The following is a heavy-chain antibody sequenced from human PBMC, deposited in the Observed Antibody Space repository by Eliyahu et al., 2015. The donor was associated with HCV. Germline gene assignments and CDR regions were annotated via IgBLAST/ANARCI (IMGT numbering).Heavy chain of an antibody. CDR3: ARGWEIAARPLDY. CDR2: INAGNGNT. V-gene: IGHV1-3*01. J-gene: IGHJ4*02. CDR1: GYTFTSYA. D-gene: IGHD6-6*01. Sequence: EVKKPGASVKVSCKASGYTFTSYAMHWVRQAPGQRLEWMGWINAGNGNTKYSQKFQGRVTITRDTSASTAYMELSSLRSEDTAVYYCARGWEIAARPLDYWGQGTLVTVSS.